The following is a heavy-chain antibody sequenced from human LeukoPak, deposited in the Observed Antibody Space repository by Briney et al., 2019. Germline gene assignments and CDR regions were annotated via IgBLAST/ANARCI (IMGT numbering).Heavy chain of an antibody. V-gene: IGHV4-34*01. CDR1: GGSFSGYY. CDR2: INHSGST. J-gene: IGHJ6*03. D-gene: IGHD3-3*01. CDR3: ARVSLYYDFWSGGPYYYMDV. Sequence: SETLPLTCAVYGGSFSGYYWSWIRQPPGKGLEWIGEINHSGSTNYNPSLKSRVTISVDTSKNQFSLKLSSVTAADTAVYYCARVSLYYDFWSGGPYYYMDVWGKGTTVTVSS.